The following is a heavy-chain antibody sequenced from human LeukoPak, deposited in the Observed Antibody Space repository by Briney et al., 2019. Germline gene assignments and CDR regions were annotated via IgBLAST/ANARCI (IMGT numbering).Heavy chain of an antibody. J-gene: IGHJ5*02. CDR3: ARGVRYSSGWYAPGDWFDP. CDR1: GGSFSGYY. Sequence: SETLSHTCAVYGGSFSGYYWSWIRQPPGKGLEWIGEINHSGSTNYNPSLKSRVTISVDTSKNQFSLKLSSVTAADTAVYYCARGVRYSSGWYAPGDWFDPWGQGTLVTVSS. CDR2: INHSGST. D-gene: IGHD6-19*01. V-gene: IGHV4-34*01.